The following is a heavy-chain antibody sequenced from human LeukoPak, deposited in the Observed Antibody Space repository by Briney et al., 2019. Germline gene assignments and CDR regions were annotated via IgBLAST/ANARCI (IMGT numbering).Heavy chain of an antibody. CDR3: ARDGSSSGWFDP. CDR2: IYTSGST. J-gene: IGHJ5*02. V-gene: IGHV4-61*02. CDR1: GGSISSGSYY. D-gene: IGHD6-6*01. Sequence: SETLSLTCTVSGGSISSGSYYWSWIRQPAGKGLEWIGRIYTSGSTNYNPSLKSRVTMSVDTSKNQFSLKLSSVTAADTAVYYCARDGSSSGWFDPWGQGTLVTVSS.